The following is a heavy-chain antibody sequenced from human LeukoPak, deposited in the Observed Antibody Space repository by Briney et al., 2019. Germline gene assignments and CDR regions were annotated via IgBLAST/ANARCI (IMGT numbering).Heavy chain of an antibody. Sequence: GGSLRLSCAASKFTFSSYAMHWVRQAPGKGLKWVAVISYDGSNKYYADSVKGRFTISRDNSKNTLYLQMNSLRAEDTAVYYCARWGQSSSWYALDYWGQGTLVTVSS. D-gene: IGHD6-13*01. V-gene: IGHV3-30-3*01. CDR2: ISYDGSNK. CDR1: KFTFSSYA. J-gene: IGHJ4*02. CDR3: ARWGQSSSWYALDY.